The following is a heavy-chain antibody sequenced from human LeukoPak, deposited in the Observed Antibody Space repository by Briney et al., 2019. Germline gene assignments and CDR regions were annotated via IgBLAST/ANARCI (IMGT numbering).Heavy chain of an antibody. CDR2: IYYSGST. V-gene: IGHV4-39*01. Sequence: KTSETLSLTCTVSGGPISSSSYYWGWIRQPPGKGLEWIGSIYYSGSTYYNPSLKSRVTISVDTSKNQFSLKLSSVTAADTAVYYCARLGLDIVVVPAAMNDLWGRGTLVTVSS. CDR3: ARLGLDIVVVPAAMNDL. J-gene: IGHJ2*01. D-gene: IGHD2-2*01. CDR1: GGPISSSSYY.